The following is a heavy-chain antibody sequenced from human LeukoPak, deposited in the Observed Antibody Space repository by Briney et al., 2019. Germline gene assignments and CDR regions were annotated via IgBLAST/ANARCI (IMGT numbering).Heavy chain of an antibody. CDR3: ARGSAAGLAY. CDR1: GGSISSSSAY. V-gene: IGHV4-39*07. J-gene: IGHJ4*02. CDR2: IDRRGST. Sequence: SETLSLTCTVSGGSISSSSAYWGWIRQPPGKGLEWIGEIDRRGSTNYNPSLKSRLTISVDTSKNQFSLKLSSVTAADTAVYYCARGSAAGLAYWGQGTLVTVSS. D-gene: IGHD6-13*01.